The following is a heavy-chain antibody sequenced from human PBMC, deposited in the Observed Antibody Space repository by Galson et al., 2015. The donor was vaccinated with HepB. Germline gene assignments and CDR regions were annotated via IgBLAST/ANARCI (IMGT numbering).Heavy chain of an antibody. D-gene: IGHD3-3*01. Sequence: PALVKPTQTLTLTCTFSGFSLSTSGMCVSWIRQPPGKALEWLARIDWDDDKYYSTSLKTRLTISKDTSKNQVVLTMTNMDPVDTATYYCAHRRETFDFWSGYYTSPFDYWGQGTLVTVSS. CDR1: GFSLSTSGMC. V-gene: IGHV2-70*12. CDR3: AHRRETFDFWSGYYTSPFDY. J-gene: IGHJ4*02. CDR2: IDWDDDK.